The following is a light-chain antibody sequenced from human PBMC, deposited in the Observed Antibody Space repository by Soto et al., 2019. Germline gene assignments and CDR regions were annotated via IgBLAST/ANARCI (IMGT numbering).Light chain of an antibody. CDR2: GNS. CDR3: QSYDSSVSKVV. CDR1: GSNIGAGYD. Sequence: QSVLTQPPSVSGAPGQRVTISCTGSGSNIGAGYDVHWYQHLPGTAPKLLIYGNSNRPSGVPDRFSGSKSGTSASLAITGLQAEDEADYYCQSYDSSVSKVVFGGGTKLTVL. V-gene: IGLV1-40*01. J-gene: IGLJ2*01.